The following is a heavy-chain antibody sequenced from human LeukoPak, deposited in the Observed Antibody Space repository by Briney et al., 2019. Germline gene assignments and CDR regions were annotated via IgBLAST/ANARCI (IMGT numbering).Heavy chain of an antibody. Sequence: VMIPCKAAGDTFISNCTSCLRRAPGRKGQWMVWISAYNGNTNYAPKLQSRVTMTTDTSTSTAYMELRSLRSDDTAVYYCARGMSSGPYDAFDIWGQGTLVSVSS. CDR2: ISAYNGNT. CDR3: ARGMSSGPYDAFDI. CDR1: GDTFISNC. J-gene: IGHJ3*02. V-gene: IGHV1-18*04. D-gene: IGHD6-19*01.